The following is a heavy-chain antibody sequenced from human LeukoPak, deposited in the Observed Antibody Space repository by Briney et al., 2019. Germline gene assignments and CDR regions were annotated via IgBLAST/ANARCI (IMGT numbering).Heavy chain of an antibody. J-gene: IGHJ6*03. Sequence: GASVKVSCKASGYTFTSYDINWVRQATGHGREWMGWMNPNSGNTGYAQKFQGRVTITRNTPISTAYMELSSLRSEDTAVYYCAREAASSKYYYYYYYMDVWGKGTTVTVSS. CDR3: AREAASSKYYYYYYYMDV. CDR2: MNPNSGNT. V-gene: IGHV1-8*03. D-gene: IGHD6-13*01. CDR1: GYTFTSYD.